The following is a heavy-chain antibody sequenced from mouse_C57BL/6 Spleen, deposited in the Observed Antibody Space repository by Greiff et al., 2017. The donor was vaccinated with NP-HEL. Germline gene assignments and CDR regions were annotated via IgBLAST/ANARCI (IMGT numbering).Heavy chain of an antibody. Sequence: QVQLQQSGPELVKPGASVKISCKASGYAFSSSWMNWVKQRPGKGLEWIGRIYPGDGDTNYNGKFKGKATLTADKSSSTAYMQLSSLTSEDSAVYFCARSALIYYYGSSLDYWGQGTTLTVSS. D-gene: IGHD1-1*01. CDR1: GYAFSSSW. CDR3: ARSALIYYYGSSLDY. J-gene: IGHJ2*01. CDR2: IYPGDGDT. V-gene: IGHV1-82*01.